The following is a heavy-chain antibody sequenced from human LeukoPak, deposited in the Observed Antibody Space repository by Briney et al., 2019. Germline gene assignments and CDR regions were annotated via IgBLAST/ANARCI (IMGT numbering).Heavy chain of an antibody. CDR2: INHSGST. J-gene: IGHJ4*02. CDR3: ARGSDVINSSGIDY. D-gene: IGHD6-19*01. CDR1: GGSFSGYY. V-gene: IGHV4-34*01. Sequence: SETVSLTCAVYGGSFSGYYWSWIRQPPGKGLEWIGEINHSGSTNYNPSLKSRVTISVDTSKNQFSLKLSSVTAADTAVYYCARGSDVINSSGIDYWGQGTLVTVSS.